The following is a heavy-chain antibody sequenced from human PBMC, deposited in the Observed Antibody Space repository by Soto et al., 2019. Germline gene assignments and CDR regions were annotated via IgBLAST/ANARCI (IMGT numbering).Heavy chain of an antibody. V-gene: IGHV1-2*04. CDR1: GYTFTGYY. Sequence: ASVKVSCKASGYTFTGYYMHWVRQAPGQGLEWMGWINPNSGGTNYAQKFQGWVTMTRDTSISTAYMELSRLRSDDTAVYYCARGGSSSYYYGMDVWGQGTTVTVSS. J-gene: IGHJ6*02. CDR3: ARGGSSSYYYGMDV. CDR2: INPNSGGT. D-gene: IGHD6-6*01.